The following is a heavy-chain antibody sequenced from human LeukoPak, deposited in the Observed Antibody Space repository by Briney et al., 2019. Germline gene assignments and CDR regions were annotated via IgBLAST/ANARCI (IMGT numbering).Heavy chain of an antibody. CDR3: ARAPIPIAAAGTFDY. J-gene: IGHJ4*02. Sequence: SVKVSCRASGGTFSSYAISWVRQAPGQGLEWMGGIIPIFGTANYAQKFQGRVTITADESTSTAYMELSSLRSEDTAVYYCARAPIPIAAAGTFDYWGQGTLVTVSS. V-gene: IGHV1-69*13. D-gene: IGHD6-13*01. CDR2: IIPIFGTA. CDR1: GGTFSSYA.